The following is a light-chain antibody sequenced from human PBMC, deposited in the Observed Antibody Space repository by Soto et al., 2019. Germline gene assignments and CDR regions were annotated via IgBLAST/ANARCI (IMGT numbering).Light chain of an antibody. CDR2: NTS. Sequence: QAVVTLEPSLTVSPGGTVTLTCGSSTGAVTSGHYPYWFQQKPGQAPRTLVYNTSDKHSWAPARFSGSLLGGKAALTLSGEQPEDEAEYYCLLSSSGARVFGAGIKVTVL. V-gene: IGLV7-46*01. CDR1: TGAVTSGHY. CDR3: LLSSSGARV. J-gene: IGLJ6*01.